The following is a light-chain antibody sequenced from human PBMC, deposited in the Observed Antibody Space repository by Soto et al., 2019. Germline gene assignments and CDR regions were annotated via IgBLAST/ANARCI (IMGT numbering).Light chain of an antibody. V-gene: IGKV1-13*02. Sequence: AIQLTQSPSSLSASVGDRVTITCRASQGIGSNLAWYHQKPGKPPKLLIYDASSLESGVPLRFSGSGFGTDFTLTISSLQPEDFATYYCQQFSFLPVSFGGGTRVEI. CDR3: QQFSFLPVS. CDR1: QGIGSN. J-gene: IGKJ4*01. CDR2: DAS.